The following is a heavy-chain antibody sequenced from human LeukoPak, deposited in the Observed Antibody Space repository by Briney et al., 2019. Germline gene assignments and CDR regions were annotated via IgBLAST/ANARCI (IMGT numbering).Heavy chain of an antibody. CDR2: INHSGST. CDR1: GGSFSGYY. Sequence: SETLPLTCAVYGGSFSGYYWSWIRQPPGKGLEWIGEINHSGSTNYNPSLKSRVTISVDTSKNQFSLKLSSVTAADTAVYYCARGRRGSYRGNWFDPWGQGTLVTVSS. J-gene: IGHJ5*02. V-gene: IGHV4-34*01. D-gene: IGHD1-26*01. CDR3: ARGRRGSYRGNWFDP.